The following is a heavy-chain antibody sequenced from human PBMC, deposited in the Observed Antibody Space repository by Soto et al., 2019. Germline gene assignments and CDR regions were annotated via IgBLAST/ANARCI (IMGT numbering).Heavy chain of an antibody. CDR2: IYYSGST. D-gene: IGHD4-17*01. CDR3: ARDRHGDYYYYYGMDV. J-gene: IGHJ6*02. Sequence: QVQLQESGPGLVKPSETLSLTCTVSGGSISSYYWSWIRQPPGKGLEWIGYIYYSGSTNYNPSLKSRVTISVDSSKNQFSLKLSSVTAADTAVYYCARDRHGDYYYYYGMDVWGQGTTVTVSS. V-gene: IGHV4-59*01. CDR1: GGSISSYY.